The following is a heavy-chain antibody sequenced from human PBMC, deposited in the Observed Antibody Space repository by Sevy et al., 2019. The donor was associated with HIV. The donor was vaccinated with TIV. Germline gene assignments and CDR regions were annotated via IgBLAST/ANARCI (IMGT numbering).Heavy chain of an antibody. J-gene: IGHJ5*02. D-gene: IGHD2-2*01. CDR1: GFTFSSYW. V-gene: IGHV3-7*01. CDR2: IKQDGSEK. CDR3: ARHVTRYCSSTSCPFDP. Sequence: GGSLRLSCAASGFTFSSYWMSWVRQAPGKGLEWVANIKQDGSEKYYVNSVKGRFPISGDNAKNSLYLQMNSLRAEDTAVYYCARHVTRYCSSTSCPFDPWGQGTLVTVSS.